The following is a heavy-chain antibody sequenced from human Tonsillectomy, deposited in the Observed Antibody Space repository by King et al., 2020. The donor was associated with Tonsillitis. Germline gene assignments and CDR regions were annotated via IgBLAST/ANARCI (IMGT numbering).Heavy chain of an antibody. V-gene: IGHV1-18*01. J-gene: IGHJ6*02. CDR1: GYTFNSYG. D-gene: IGHD3-22*01. CDR2: ISVYNGNT. Sequence: QLVQSGAEVKKPGASVKVSCKASGYTFNSYGISWVRQAPGQGLEWMGWISVYNGNTNYAQKLQGRVTMTTDTSTSTAYMELRSLRSDDTAVYYCARDYYDRSGYYGRDFYGMEVWGQGTTVTVSS. CDR3: ARDYYDRSGYYGRDFYGMEV.